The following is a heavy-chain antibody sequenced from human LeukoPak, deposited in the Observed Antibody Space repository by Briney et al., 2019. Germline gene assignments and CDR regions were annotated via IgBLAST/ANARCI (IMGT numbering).Heavy chain of an antibody. J-gene: IGHJ4*02. CDR2: IYHSGST. Sequence: SETLSLTCTVSGYSISSGYYWGWIRQPPGKGLEWIGSIYHSGSTYYNPSLKSRVTISVDTSKNQFSLKLSSVTAADTAVYYCARDLNSGSYYYFDYWGQGTLVTVSS. CDR1: GYSISSGYY. D-gene: IGHD1-26*01. CDR3: ARDLNSGSYYYFDY. V-gene: IGHV4-38-2*02.